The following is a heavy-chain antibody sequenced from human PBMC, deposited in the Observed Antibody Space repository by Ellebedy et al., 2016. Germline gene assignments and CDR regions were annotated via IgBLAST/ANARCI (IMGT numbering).Heavy chain of an antibody. J-gene: IGHJ6*02. V-gene: IGHV1-69*04. CDR2: IIPILGIA. D-gene: IGHD2-2*01. Sequence: SVKVSCXASGGTFSSYAISWVRQAPGQGLEWMGRIIPILGIANYAQKFQGRVTITADKSTSTAYMELSSLRSEDTAVYYCARWGYCSSTSCRRSGGSYQTNYYYYGMDVWGQGTTVTVSS. CDR1: GGTFSSYA. CDR3: ARWGYCSSTSCRRSGGSYQTNYYYYGMDV.